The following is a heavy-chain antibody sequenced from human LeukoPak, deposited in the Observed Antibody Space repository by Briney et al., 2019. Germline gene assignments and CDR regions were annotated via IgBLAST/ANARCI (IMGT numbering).Heavy chain of an antibody. CDR3: AKDHIVVVPGLEDYYYYYMDV. CDR2: ISYDGSKK. D-gene: IGHD2-2*01. CDR1: GFTFSSFG. J-gene: IGHJ6*03. Sequence: GGSLRLSCAASGFTFSSFGMHWVRQAPGKGLEWVTVISYDGSKKYYADSVKGRFTISRDNSKNTLYLQMNSLRAEDTAVYYCAKDHIVVVPGLEDYYYYYMDVWGKGTTVTVSS. V-gene: IGHV3-30*18.